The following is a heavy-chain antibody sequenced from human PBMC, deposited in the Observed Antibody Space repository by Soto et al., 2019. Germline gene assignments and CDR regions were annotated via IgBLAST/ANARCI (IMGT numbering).Heavy chain of an antibody. J-gene: IGHJ6*02. CDR2: ISGYDGRT. CDR1: GYTFTRYG. CDR3: AREGDVPYYSYGMDV. D-gene: IGHD2-21*02. V-gene: IGHV1-18*01. Sequence: QVHLVQSGAEVKKPGASVKVSCKTSGYTFTRYGISWVRQAPGQGLEGMGWISGYDGRTNFAQKVQARVTMTTDTTRSTVYMELRSLSSDDTAVYYCAREGDVPYYSYGMDVWGQGTTVTVSS.